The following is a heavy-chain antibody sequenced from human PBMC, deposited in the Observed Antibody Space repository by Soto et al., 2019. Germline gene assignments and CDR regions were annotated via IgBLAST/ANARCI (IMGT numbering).Heavy chain of an antibody. CDR1: GGSISSYY. CDR3: ARGVWNYGDHGAFDI. CDR2: IYYSGST. V-gene: IGHV4-59*01. J-gene: IGHJ3*02. Sequence: SETLSLTCTVSGGSISSYYWSWIRQPPGKGLEWIGYIYYSGSTNYNPSLKSRVTISVDTSKDQFSLKLSSVTAADTAVYYCARGVWNYGDHGAFDIWGQGTMVTGSS. D-gene: IGHD1-7*01.